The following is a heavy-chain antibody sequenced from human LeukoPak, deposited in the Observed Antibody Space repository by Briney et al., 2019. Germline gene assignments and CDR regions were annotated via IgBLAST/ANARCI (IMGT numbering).Heavy chain of an antibody. CDR2: IDTTGYT. V-gene: IGHV4-4*07. J-gene: IGHJ4*02. D-gene: IGHD1-26*01. Sequence: SETLSLTCTVSGGFIRTYYWSWIRQPAGKGLEWIGRIDTTGYTNYNPSLKSRVTMSVDTAVNQFSLNLNSVTAADTAVYYCARDGGIAGATFTGVIDHWGQGTPVTVSS. CDR3: ARDGGIAGATFTGVIDH. CDR1: GGFIRTYY.